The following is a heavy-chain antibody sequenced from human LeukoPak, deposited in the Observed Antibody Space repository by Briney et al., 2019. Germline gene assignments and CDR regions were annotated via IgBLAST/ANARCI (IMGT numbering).Heavy chain of an antibody. CDR3: ARVSGLGMNEYLQH. V-gene: IGHV3-74*01. J-gene: IGHJ1*01. CDR2: INNVGSTT. CDR1: GLTFSNSW. D-gene: IGHD3-16*01. Sequence: TGGSLRLSCAASGLTFSNSWMHWVRQAPGKGLVWVSRINNVGSTTSYADSVKGRFTIPRDNAKNTLYLQMNSLRAEDTAVYFCARVSGLGMNEYLQHWGQGTLVTVSS.